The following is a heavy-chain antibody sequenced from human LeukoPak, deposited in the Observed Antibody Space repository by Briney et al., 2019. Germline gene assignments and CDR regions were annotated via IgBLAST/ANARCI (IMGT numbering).Heavy chain of an antibody. J-gene: IGHJ3*02. CDR2: ISAYNGNT. CDR1: GYTFTSYD. D-gene: IGHD3-22*01. CDR3: ATRITMIVDRGDAFDI. V-gene: IGHV1-18*01. Sequence: GASVKVSCKASGYTFTSYDINWVRQATGQGLEWMGWISAYNGNTNYAQKLQGRVTMTTDTSTSTAYMELRSLRSDDTAVYYCATRITMIVDRGDAFDIWGQGTMVTVSS.